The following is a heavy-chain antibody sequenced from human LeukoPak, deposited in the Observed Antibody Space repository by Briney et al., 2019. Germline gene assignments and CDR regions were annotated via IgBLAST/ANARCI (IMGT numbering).Heavy chain of an antibody. D-gene: IGHD2-15*01. V-gene: IGHV1-69*06. CDR2: IIPICDTP. CDR1: GGTFSTYA. J-gene: IGHJ4*02. CDR3: ARGFSGPATPYFDY. Sequence: SVKVSCKASGGTFSTYAINWVRQAPGQGLEWMGGIIPICDTPNYAQKFQGRVTITADKSTSTAYMELSSLRSEDTAVYFCARGFSGPATPYFDYWGQGTLVTVSS.